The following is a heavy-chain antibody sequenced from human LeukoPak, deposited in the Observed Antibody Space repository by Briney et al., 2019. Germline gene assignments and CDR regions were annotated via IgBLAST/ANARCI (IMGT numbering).Heavy chain of an antibody. D-gene: IGHD6-19*01. Sequence: PGGSLRLSCAASGFTFSSYGMHWVRQAPGKGLEWVAVISYDGSNKYYADSVKGRFTISRDNSKNTLYLQMNSLRAEDTAVYYCAKDLRAAVAVSWWFDPWGQGTLVTVSP. CDR1: GFTFSSYG. CDR2: ISYDGSNK. V-gene: IGHV3-30*18. CDR3: AKDLRAAVAVSWWFDP. J-gene: IGHJ5*02.